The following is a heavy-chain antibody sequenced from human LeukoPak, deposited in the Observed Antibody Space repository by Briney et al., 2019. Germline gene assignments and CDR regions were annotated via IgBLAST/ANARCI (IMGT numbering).Heavy chain of an antibody. CDR1: GFTFSSYA. CDR3: AKDRSSGGSCYNY. V-gene: IGHV3-23*01. D-gene: IGHD2-15*01. CDR2: ISGSGGST. Sequence: GGSLRLSCAASGFTFSSYAMSWVRQAPGKGLEWVSAISGSGGSTYYADSVKGRFTISRDNSRNTLYLQMNSLRAEDTAVYYCAKDRSSGGSCYNYWGQGTLVGVSS. J-gene: IGHJ4*02.